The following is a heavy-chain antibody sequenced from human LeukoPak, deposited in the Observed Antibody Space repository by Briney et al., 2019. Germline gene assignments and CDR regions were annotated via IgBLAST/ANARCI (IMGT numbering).Heavy chain of an antibody. CDR2: ISSSGSTI. V-gene: IGHV3-48*03. CDR3: AKGNRDGPSSSWGNYYYYYMDV. CDR1: GFTFSSYE. D-gene: IGHD6-13*01. Sequence: PGGSLRLSCAASGFTFSSYEMNWVRQAPGKGLEWVSYISSSGSTIYYADSVKGRFTISRDNAKNSLYLQMNSLRAEDTAVYYCAKGNRDGPSSSWGNYYYYYMDVWGKGTTVTVSS. J-gene: IGHJ6*03.